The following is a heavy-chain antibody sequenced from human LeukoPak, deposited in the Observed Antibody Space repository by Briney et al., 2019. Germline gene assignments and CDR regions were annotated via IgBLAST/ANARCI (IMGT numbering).Heavy chain of an antibody. V-gene: IGHV1-18*01. J-gene: IGHJ4*02. D-gene: IGHD3-22*01. CDR1: GYTFTSYG. CDR2: ISAYNGNT. Sequence: ASVTVSFKASGYTFTSYGISWVRQAPGQGLEWMGWISAYNGNTNYAQKLQGRVTMTTDTSTSTAYMELRSLRSDDTAVYYCARVGSYYDSSGYYHLEYWGQGTLVTVSS. CDR3: ARVGSYYDSSGYYHLEY.